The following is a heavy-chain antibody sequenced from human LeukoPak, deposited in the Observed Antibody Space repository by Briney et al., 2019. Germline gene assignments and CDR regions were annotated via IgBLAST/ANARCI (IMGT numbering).Heavy chain of an antibody. CDR3: ARSDYYDSSGAYYFDY. J-gene: IGHJ4*02. CDR1: GFTFSSYS. D-gene: IGHD3-22*01. V-gene: IGHV3-48*01. CDR2: ISSSSSTI. Sequence: PGGSLRLSCAASGFTFSSYSMNWVRQAPGKGLEWVSYISSSSSTIYYADSVKGRFTISRDNAKNSLYLQMNSLRAEDTAVYYCARSDYYDSSGAYYFDYWGQGTLVTVPS.